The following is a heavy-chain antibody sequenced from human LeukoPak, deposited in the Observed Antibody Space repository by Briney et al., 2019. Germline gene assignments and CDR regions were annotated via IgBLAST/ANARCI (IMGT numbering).Heavy chain of an antibody. Sequence: PGGSLRLSCAASGFTFSDYYMSWIRQAPGKGLEWVSYISSSGSTIYYADSVKGRFTISRDNAKNSLYLQMNSLRSEDTAVYYCARGKYDYGDQGDYDAFDIWGQGTMVTVSS. V-gene: IGHV3-11*01. CDR1: GFTFSDYY. CDR2: ISSSGSTI. CDR3: ARGKYDYGDQGDYDAFDI. D-gene: IGHD4-17*01. J-gene: IGHJ3*02.